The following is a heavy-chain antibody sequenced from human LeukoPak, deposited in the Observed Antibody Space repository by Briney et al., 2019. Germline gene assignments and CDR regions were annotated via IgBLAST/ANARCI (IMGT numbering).Heavy chain of an antibody. CDR2: ITGSGGST. D-gene: IGHD4/OR15-4a*01. CDR3: AKATLAMTVVRSGMDV. V-gene: IGHV3-23*01. J-gene: IGHJ6*02. CDR1: GFTFSNHG. Sequence: WGSLTLSCQATGFTFSNHGMSWVRLGPPDALEWPSDITGSGGSTNYADSVKGRFTISRDNSKNALYLQMNSLRAEDTAVYYCAKATLAMTVVRSGMDVWRQGPTVTVSS.